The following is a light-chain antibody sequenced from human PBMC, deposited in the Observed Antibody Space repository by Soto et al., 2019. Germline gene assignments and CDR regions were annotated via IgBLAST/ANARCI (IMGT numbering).Light chain of an antibody. Sequence: DIQMTQSPSFVSASVGDRVTITCRASQAVSTWLAWYQQKPGDAPKLLIYAASTLQSGVPSRFSGSGSGTDFTPTIRSLQPEDFATYYCQQSNSFPRTFGGGTKVDIK. CDR2: AAS. J-gene: IGKJ4*01. V-gene: IGKV1-12*01. CDR1: QAVSTW. CDR3: QQSNSFPRT.